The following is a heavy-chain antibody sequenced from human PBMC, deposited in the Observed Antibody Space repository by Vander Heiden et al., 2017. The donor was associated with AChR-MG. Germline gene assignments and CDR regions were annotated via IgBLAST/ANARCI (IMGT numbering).Heavy chain of an antibody. CDR2: ISYDGSNK. V-gene: IGHV3-30*18. D-gene: IGHD2-15*01. CDR3: AKDPSLCSGGSCYAAFDY. Sequence: QVQLVESGGGVVQPGRSLRLPCAASGFTFSSSGMHWVRQAPGKGLEWVAVISYDGSNKYYADSVKGRFTISRDNSKNTLYLQMNSLRAEDTAVYYCAKDPSLCSGGSCYAAFDYWGQGTLVTVSS. CDR1: GFTFSSSG. J-gene: IGHJ4*02.